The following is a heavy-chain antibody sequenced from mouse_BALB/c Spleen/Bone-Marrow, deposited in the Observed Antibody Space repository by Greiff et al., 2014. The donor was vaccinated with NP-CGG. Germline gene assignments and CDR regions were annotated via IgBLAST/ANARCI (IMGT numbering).Heavy chain of an antibody. J-gene: IGHJ1*01. CDR3: AWILILRYWYFDV. CDR1: GFNIKDTY. CDR2: IDPANGNT. Sequence: EVQLQQSGAELVKPGASVKLSCTASGFNIKDTYMHWVKQRPEQGLEWIGRIDPANGNTKYDPKFQGKATITADTSSNTAYLQLSSLTSEDTAVYYCAWILILRYWYFDVWGAGTTVTVSS. D-gene: IGHD1-1*01. V-gene: IGHV14-3*02.